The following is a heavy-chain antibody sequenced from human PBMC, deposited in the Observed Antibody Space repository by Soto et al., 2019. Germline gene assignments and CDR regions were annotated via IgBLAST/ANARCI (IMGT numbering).Heavy chain of an antibody. CDR1: GGTFSSYA. J-gene: IGHJ6*02. CDR3: AREIRYYGSGSYSHYYYYGMDV. CDR2: IIPIFGTA. V-gene: IGHV1-69*13. Sequence: RASVKVSCKASGGTFSSYAISWVRQAPGQGLEWMGGIIPIFGTANYAQKFQGRVTITADESTSTAYMELSSLRSEDTAVYYCAREIRYYGSGSYSHYYYYGMDVWGQGTTVTVSS. D-gene: IGHD3-10*01.